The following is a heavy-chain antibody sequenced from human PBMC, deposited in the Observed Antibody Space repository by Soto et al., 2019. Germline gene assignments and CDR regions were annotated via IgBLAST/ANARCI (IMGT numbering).Heavy chain of an antibody. D-gene: IGHD2-21*02. CDR3: AMSGDWPGRMDV. Sequence: PGGSLRLSCVVSGFTFSSHMMTWVRQAPGKGLEWVANIKPDGGEKFYVDSVEGRFTISRDNAKKSVYLQMNSLRVEDTSVYYCAMSGDWPGRMDVWGQGTTVTVSS. J-gene: IGHJ6*02. CDR1: GFTFSSHM. V-gene: IGHV3-7*01. CDR2: IKPDGGEK.